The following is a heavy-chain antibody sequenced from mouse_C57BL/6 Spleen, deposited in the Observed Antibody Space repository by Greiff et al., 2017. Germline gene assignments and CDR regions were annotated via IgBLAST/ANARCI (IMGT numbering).Heavy chain of an antibody. J-gene: IGHJ1*03. CDR1: GYTFTSYW. V-gene: IGHV1-50*01. CDR3: ANLADCYARYFDV. Sequence: QVQLQQPGAELVKPGASVKLSCKASGYTFTSYWMQWVKQRPGQGLEWIGEIDPSDSYTNYNQKFKGKATLTVDTSSSTAYMQLSSLTSEDAAVYYCANLADCYARYFDVWGTGTTVTVSS. CDR2: IDPSDSYT. D-gene: IGHD2-3*01.